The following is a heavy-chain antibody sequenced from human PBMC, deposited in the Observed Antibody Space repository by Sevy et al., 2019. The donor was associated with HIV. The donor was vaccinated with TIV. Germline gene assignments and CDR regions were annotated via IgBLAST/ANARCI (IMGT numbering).Heavy chain of an antibody. CDR2: IYPGDADT. V-gene: IGHV5-51*01. Sequence: GESLKISCKGSGYSFTIYWIAWVRQMPGKGLEWMGIIYPGDADTRYGPFFQGQVTISADKSISTAYVQWSSLKASDTAMYYCARGYYGSGTYFDYWGQGTLVTVSS. CDR1: GYSFTIYW. D-gene: IGHD3-10*01. J-gene: IGHJ4*02. CDR3: ARGYYGSGTYFDY.